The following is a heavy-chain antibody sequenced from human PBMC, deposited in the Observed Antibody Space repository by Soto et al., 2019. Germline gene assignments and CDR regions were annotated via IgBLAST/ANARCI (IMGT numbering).Heavy chain of an antibody. D-gene: IGHD2-21*02. CDR2: IYYSGST. CDR3: ARETRDSNYYFDY. CDR1: GGSISSYY. Sequence: QVQLQESGPGLVKPSETLSLTCTVSGGSISSYYWSWIRQPPGKGLEWIGYIYYSGSTNYNPSLKSRVTISVDTSKNQFSLKLSSVTAADTAVYYCARETRDSNYYFDYWGQGTLVTVSS. V-gene: IGHV4-59*01. J-gene: IGHJ4*02.